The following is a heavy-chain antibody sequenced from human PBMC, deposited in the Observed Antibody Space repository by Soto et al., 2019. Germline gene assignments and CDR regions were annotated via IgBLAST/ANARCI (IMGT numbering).Heavy chain of an antibody. J-gene: IGHJ6*03. CDR2: ISYDGTKT. V-gene: IGHV3-33*05. D-gene: IGHD7-27*01. Sequence: QLQLVESGGGVVQPGRSLRLSCAASGFTFSNYDMHWVRQAPGKGLEWVAGISYDGTKTYYADSVTGRFTVSRDNSKNTLYLQMNSLRVEDTAVYYCARVTGDRYYCYYMDVWGKGTTVTVSS. CDR3: ARVTGDRYYCYYMDV. CDR1: GFTFSNYD.